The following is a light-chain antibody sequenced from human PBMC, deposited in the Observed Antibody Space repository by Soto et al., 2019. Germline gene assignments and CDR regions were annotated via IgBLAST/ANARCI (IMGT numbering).Light chain of an antibody. CDR3: QQYESWPPYT. CDR2: LAS. V-gene: IGKV3-15*01. CDR1: QSVGSY. J-gene: IGKJ2*01. Sequence: EIVMTQSPATLSVSPGERATLSCRASQSVGSYLAWYQQKPGQAPRLLIYLASNRATGVPARFSGSGSGTDFTLTISSLQSEDSAIYYCQQYESWPPYTFGQGTKVDI.